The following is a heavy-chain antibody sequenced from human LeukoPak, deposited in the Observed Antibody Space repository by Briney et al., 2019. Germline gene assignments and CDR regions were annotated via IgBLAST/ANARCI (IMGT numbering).Heavy chain of an antibody. Sequence: GGSLRLSCAASGFTFSSYSMNWVRQAPGKGLEWVSSICSSSSYIYYADSVKGRFTISRDNAKNSLYLQMNSLRAEDTAVYYCARRGGSSPSDAFDIWGQGTMVTVSS. J-gene: IGHJ3*02. V-gene: IGHV3-21*01. CDR1: GFTFSSYS. D-gene: IGHD1-26*01. CDR2: ICSSSSYI. CDR3: ARRGGSSPSDAFDI.